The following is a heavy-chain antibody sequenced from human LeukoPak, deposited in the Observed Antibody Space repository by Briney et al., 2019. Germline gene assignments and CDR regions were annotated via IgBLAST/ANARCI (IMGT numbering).Heavy chain of an antibody. CDR2: IYYSGST. J-gene: IGHJ4*02. CDR3: ARVTIWSGYYDY. Sequence: PSQTLSLTCTVSGGSISSGDYYWSWIRQPPGKGLEWIGYIYYSGSTHYNPSLKSRVTISVDTSKNQFSLKLSSVTAADTAVYYCARVTIWSGYYDYWGQGTLVTVSS. D-gene: IGHD3-3*01. V-gene: IGHV4-30-4*08. CDR1: GGSISSGDYY.